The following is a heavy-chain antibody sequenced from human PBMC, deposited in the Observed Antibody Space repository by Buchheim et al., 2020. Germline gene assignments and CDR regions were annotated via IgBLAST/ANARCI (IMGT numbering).Heavy chain of an antibody. J-gene: IGHJ4*02. CDR1: GDSIGSSNW. D-gene: IGHD3-16*01. V-gene: IGHV4-4*02. Sequence: QVQLQESGPGLVKPSGTLSLTCAVSGDSIGSSNWWTWVRQPPGKGLEWVGDIYNSRTTNNNPSLKSRATIFIDKSSRRFSMRLNSVTAADTAVYYCATRAVIGGPSWGQGTL. CDR2: IYNSRTT. CDR3: ATRAVIGGPS.